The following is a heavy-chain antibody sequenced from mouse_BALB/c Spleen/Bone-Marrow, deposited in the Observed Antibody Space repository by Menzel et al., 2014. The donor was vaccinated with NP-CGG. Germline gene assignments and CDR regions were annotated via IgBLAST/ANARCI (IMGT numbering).Heavy chain of an antibody. D-gene: IGHD2-1*01. Sequence: QVQLQQSGPELVRPGASVKKSCKASGYTFTSYWTHWVKQRPGQGLEWIGMIDPSNSETRLTQKFRDKATLNVDKSSNTAYTQLSSLTSGDSAVYYCARLDGNYRNYFDYWGQGTSLTVSS. J-gene: IGHJ2*02. CDR3: ARLDGNYRNYFDY. CDR1: GYTFTSYW. V-gene: IGHV1S127*01. CDR2: IDPSNSET.